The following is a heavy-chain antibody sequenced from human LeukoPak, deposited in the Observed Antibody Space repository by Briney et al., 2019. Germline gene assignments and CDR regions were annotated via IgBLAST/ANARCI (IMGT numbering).Heavy chain of an antibody. Sequence: SQTLSLTCTVSGGSISSGSYHWSWIRQPAGKGLEWIGRIYTSGSTNYSPSLKSRVTISVDTSKNQFSLKLSSVTAADTAVYYCARGERSGGGSYSFDYWGQGTLVTVSS. CDR1: GGSISSGSYH. D-gene: IGHD1-26*01. J-gene: IGHJ4*02. CDR3: ARGERSGGGSYSFDY. CDR2: IYTSGST. V-gene: IGHV4-61*02.